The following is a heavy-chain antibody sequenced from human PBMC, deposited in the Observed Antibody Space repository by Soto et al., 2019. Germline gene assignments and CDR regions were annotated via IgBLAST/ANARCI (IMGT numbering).Heavy chain of an antibody. Sequence: EVQLVDSGGGLVKPGESLRLSCTASGFSVTNAWMNWVRQAPGKGLEWVGRVYTSAEGGATNYAAPVKGRFTISRDDSKNTVYLQMNSLMTEDTAVYYCTTGSVEGFWGQGTTVTVSS. CDR3: TTGSVEGF. CDR1: GFSVTNAW. J-gene: IGHJ6*02. D-gene: IGHD2-15*01. V-gene: IGHV3-15*07. CDR2: VYTSAEGGAT.